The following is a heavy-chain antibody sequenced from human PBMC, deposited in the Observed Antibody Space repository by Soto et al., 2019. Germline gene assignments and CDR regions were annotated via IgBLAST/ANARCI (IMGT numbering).Heavy chain of an antibody. D-gene: IGHD4-17*01. V-gene: IGHV4-39*01. CDR3: ARAPSYGGNSEEFDY. CDR1: DGSISSRSYY. Sequence: SETLSLTCAVSDGSISSRSYYWGWIRQPPGKGLEWIGSMYYSGSTHYNPSLKSRVTISVDTSKNQFSLKLSSVTAADTAVYYCARAPSYGGNSEEFDYWGQGTLLTVSS. CDR2: MYYSGST. J-gene: IGHJ4*02.